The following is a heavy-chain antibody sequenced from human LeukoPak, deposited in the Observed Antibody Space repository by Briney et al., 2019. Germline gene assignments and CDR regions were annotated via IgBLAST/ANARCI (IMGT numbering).Heavy chain of an antibody. Sequence: GGSLRLSCAASGFTFSSYAISWVRQAPGQGLEWMGGIIPIFGAANYAQKFQGRVTITADESTSTAYMELSSLRSEDTAVYYCARVHGTNGGYWGQGTLVTVSS. D-gene: IGHD2-2*01. CDR2: IIPIFGAA. V-gene: IGHV1-69*01. CDR3: ARVHGTNGGY. CDR1: GFTFSSYA. J-gene: IGHJ4*02.